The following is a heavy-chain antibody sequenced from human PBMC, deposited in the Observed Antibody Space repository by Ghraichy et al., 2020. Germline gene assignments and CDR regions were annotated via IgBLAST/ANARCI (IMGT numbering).Heavy chain of an antibody. CDR1: GFTFTDYY. D-gene: IGHD5-12*01. V-gene: IGHV3-11*03. CDR2: ISYNSKYI. J-gene: IGHJ4*02. Sequence: GESLNISCAASGFTFTDYYMSWIRQAPGRGLEWVSYISYNSKYIKYGDSVKGRFTISRDNAKNTLYLQMDGLRAEDTAVYYCARSGGYGWDSWGQGKQVTVSS. CDR3: ARSGGYGWDS.